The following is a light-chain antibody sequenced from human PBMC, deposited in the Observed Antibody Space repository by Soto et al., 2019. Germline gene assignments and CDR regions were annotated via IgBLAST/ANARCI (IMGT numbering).Light chain of an antibody. Sequence: QSALTQPRSMSVSPGQSVTISCTGTSSDVGGYNYVSWYQQHPGKAPKLMIYDVSKRPSGVPDRFSGSKSGNTASVTISGLQAEDEADYYCCSYAGTYTWVFGGGTKVTVL. CDR2: DVS. V-gene: IGLV2-11*01. CDR3: CSYAGTYTWV. CDR1: SSDVGGYNY. J-gene: IGLJ3*02.